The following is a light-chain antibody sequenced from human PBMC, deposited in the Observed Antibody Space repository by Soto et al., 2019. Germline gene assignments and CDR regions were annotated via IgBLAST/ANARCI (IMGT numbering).Light chain of an antibody. Sequence: EIVVTQSPATLSVSPGERVTLSCRASQSVSSSLAWYQQRPGQAPRLLIYDTSTRAAGIAARFSGSGSGTEFTLTISSLQSEDSAVYYCQQYGSSPLTFGGGTKVEIK. CDR1: QSVSSS. CDR2: DTS. J-gene: IGKJ4*01. V-gene: IGKV3-15*01. CDR3: QQYGSSPLT.